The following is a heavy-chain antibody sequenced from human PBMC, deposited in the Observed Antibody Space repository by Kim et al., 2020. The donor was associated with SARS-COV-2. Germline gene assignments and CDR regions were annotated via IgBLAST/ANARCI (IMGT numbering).Heavy chain of an antibody. V-gene: IGHV3-53*01. CDR1: GFTVSSNF. D-gene: IGHD2-15*01. J-gene: IGHJ3*02. CDR3: ARYVDCWVVSCSSDDAFDI. CDR2: IYGDGRT. Sequence: GGSLRLSCAASGFTVSSNFMSWIRQAPGKGLECISIIYGDGRTYYADSVKSRFTISRDNSQNTLYLQMNSRRTDDTAVYYCARYVDCWVVSCSSDDAFDIWGQGTMVTVSS.